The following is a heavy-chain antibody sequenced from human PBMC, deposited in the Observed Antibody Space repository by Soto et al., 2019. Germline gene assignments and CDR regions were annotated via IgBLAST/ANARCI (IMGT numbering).Heavy chain of an antibody. CDR1: GFTVSSNY. CDR3: ARAVPAARGAFYI. CDR2: IYSGGST. Sequence: EVQLVETGGGLIQPGGSLRLSCAVSGFTVSSNYMSWVRQAPGKGLEWVSVIYSGGSTYYADSVKGRFNIYRDNSKNTLYLQMISLRAADTAVYYCARAVPAARGAFYIWGPGRLVTVAS. V-gene: IGHV3-53*02. D-gene: IGHD6-25*01. J-gene: IGHJ3*02.